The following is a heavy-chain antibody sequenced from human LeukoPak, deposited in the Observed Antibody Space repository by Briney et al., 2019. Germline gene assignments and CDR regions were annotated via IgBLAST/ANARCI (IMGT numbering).Heavy chain of an antibody. CDR1: GFTFGDYA. CDR2: ISCNSGNI. V-gene: IGHV3-9*01. CDR3: AKDAYGGATFFYYMDV. Sequence: GRSLRLSCAGSGFTFGDYAMHWVRQTPGKGLEWVSGISCNSGNIAYADFVRGRFTISRDNAKNSLSLQMNSLSDEDTAVYYCAKDAYGGATFFYYMDVWGKGTTVTVSS. J-gene: IGHJ6*03. D-gene: IGHD2/OR15-2a*01.